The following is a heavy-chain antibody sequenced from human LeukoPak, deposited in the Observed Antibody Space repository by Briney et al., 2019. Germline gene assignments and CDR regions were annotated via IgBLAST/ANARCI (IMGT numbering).Heavy chain of an antibody. Sequence: ASVKVSRKASGYTFTSYDINWVRQATGQGLEWMGWMNPNSGNTGYAQKFQGRVTMTRNTSISTAYMELSSLRSEDTAVYYCARGGYGDGYNYRNNWFDPWGQGTLVTVSS. CDR2: MNPNSGNT. V-gene: IGHV1-8*01. J-gene: IGHJ5*02. CDR1: GYTFTSYD. D-gene: IGHD5-24*01. CDR3: ARGGYGDGYNYRNNWFDP.